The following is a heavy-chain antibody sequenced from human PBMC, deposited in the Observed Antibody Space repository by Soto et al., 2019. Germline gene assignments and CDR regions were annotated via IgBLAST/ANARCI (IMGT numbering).Heavy chain of an antibody. CDR2: TSFDGTIK. Sequence: PGGSLRLSCAASGFSFSSYGMHWVRQAPGKGLEWLASTSFDGTIKYYADFVKGRISISRDNSKSVLFLHLNSVRSEDTAMYYCAKDPYSSSWLPEYWGQGT. D-gene: IGHD6-13*01. V-gene: IGHV3-30*18. J-gene: IGHJ4*02. CDR3: AKDPYSSSWLPEY. CDR1: GFSFSSYG.